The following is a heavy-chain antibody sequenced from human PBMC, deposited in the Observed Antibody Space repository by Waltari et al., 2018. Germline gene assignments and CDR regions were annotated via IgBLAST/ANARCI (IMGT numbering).Heavy chain of an antibody. V-gene: IGHV3-66*01. J-gene: IGHJ1*01. Sequence: EVQLVESGGGLVQPGGSLRLSCAASGFSVSNNYMSWVRQAPGKGLEWGSLIPSGGYTDDADSVKGRFTISRDNSNNTLYLQMKSLRAEDTAVYYCARVGYYYDSSGYSEAFHFHQWGQGTLVTVSS. D-gene: IGHD3-22*01. CDR3: ARVGYYYDSSGYSEAFHFHQ. CDR2: IPSGGYT. CDR1: GFSVSNNY.